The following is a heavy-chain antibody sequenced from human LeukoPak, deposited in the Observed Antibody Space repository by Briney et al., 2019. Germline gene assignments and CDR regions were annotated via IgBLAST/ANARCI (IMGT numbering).Heavy chain of an antibody. Sequence: PGGSLRLSCAASGFTFSSYGMHWVRQAPGKGLEWVAVIWYDGSNKYYADSVKGRFTISRDNSKNTLYLQMNSLRAEDTAVYYCARERVGGSSRNYYYYYGMDVWGQGTTVTVSS. V-gene: IGHV3-33*01. D-gene: IGHD6-6*01. CDR1: GFTFSSYG. CDR2: IWYDGSNK. J-gene: IGHJ6*02. CDR3: ARERVGGSSRNYYYYYGMDV.